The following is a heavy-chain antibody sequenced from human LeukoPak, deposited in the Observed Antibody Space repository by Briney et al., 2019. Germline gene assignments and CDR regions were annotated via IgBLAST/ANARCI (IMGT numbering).Heavy chain of an antibody. CDR1: GYTFTGYY. J-gene: IGHJ6*03. Sequence: ASVKVSCKASGYTFTGYYMHWVRQAPGQGPEWMGWINPNSGGTNYAQKFQGRVTMTRDTSISTAYMELSRLRSDDTAVYYCARDAVDIVATIVDYYYYMDVWGKGTTVTVSS. CDR2: INPNSGGT. CDR3: ARDAVDIVATIVDYYYYMDV. D-gene: IGHD5-12*01. V-gene: IGHV1-2*02.